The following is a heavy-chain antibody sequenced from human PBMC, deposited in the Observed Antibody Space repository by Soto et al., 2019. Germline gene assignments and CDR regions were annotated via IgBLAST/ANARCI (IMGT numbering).Heavy chain of an antibody. CDR3: AQLRFLEWLFPLKFDY. Sequence: EVQLLESGGGLVQPGGSLRLSCAASGFTFSSYAMSWVRQAPGKGLEWVSAISGSGGSTYYADSVKGRFTISRDNSKNTRYLQMSSLRAEDTAVYYCAQLRFLEWLFPLKFDYWGQGTLVTVSS. CDR2: ISGSGGST. V-gene: IGHV3-23*01. D-gene: IGHD3-3*01. CDR1: GFTFSSYA. J-gene: IGHJ4*02.